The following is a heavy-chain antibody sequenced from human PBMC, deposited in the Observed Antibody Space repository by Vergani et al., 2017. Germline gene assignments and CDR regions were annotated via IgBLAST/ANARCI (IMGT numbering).Heavy chain of an antibody. J-gene: IGHJ3*02. CDR3: ATPDLLGTGAFDI. V-gene: IGHV1-69*01. CDR2: IIPIFGTA. CDR1: GGTFSSYA. Sequence: QVQLVQSGAEVKKPGSSVKVSCKASGGTFSSYAISWVRQAPGQGLEWMGGIIPIFGTANYAQKFQGRVTIAADESTSTAYMELSSLRSEATSVYYCATPDLLGTGAFDIWGQGTMVTVSS. D-gene: IGHD1-26*01.